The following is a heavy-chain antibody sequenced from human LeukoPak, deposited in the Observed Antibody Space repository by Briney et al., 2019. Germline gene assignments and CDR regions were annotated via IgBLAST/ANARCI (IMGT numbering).Heavy chain of an antibody. J-gene: IGHJ3*02. CDR3: ARRITMIVVVIVDAFDI. V-gene: IGHV1-8*02. Sequence: GASVKVSCKASGYTFTSYGISWVRQAPGQGLEWMGWMNPNSGNTGYAQKFQGRVTMTRNTSISTAYMELSSLRSEDTAVYYCARRITMIVVVIVDAFDIWGQGTMVTVSS. CDR1: GYTFTSYG. D-gene: IGHD3-22*01. CDR2: MNPNSGNT.